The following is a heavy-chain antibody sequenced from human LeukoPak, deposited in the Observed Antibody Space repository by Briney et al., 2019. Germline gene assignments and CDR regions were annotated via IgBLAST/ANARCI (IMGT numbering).Heavy chain of an antibody. J-gene: IGHJ6*03. CDR2: IYYSGST. V-gene: IGHV4-39*01. CDR3: ARHFQPVRYLDV. CDR1: GGSISSSSYY. D-gene: IGHD3-10*01. Sequence: SETLSLTCTVSGGSISSSSYYWGWIRQPPGKGLEWIGSIYYSGSTYYNPSLKSRVTISVDTSKNQFSLKLSSVTAADTAVYYCARHFQPVRYLDVWGKGTTVTISS.